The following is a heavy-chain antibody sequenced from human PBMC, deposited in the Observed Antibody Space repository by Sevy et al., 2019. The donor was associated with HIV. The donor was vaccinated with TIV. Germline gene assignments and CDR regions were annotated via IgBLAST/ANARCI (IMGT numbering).Heavy chain of an antibody. J-gene: IGHJ3*02. CDR1: GFTFDDYA. Sequence: GGSLRLSCAASGFTFDDYAMHWVRQAPGKGLEWVSGISWNSGSIGYADSVKGRFTISRDNAKNSLYLQMNSLRAEDTALYYCAKGMGWEIRTYSGTFDIWGQGTMVTVSS. D-gene: IGHD1-26*01. CDR3: AKGMGWEIRTYSGTFDI. CDR2: ISWNSGSI. V-gene: IGHV3-9*01.